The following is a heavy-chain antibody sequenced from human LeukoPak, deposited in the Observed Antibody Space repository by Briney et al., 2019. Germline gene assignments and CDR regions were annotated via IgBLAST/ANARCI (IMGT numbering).Heavy chain of an antibody. D-gene: IGHD2-2*01. CDR3: ARENCSSTSCWFDP. J-gene: IGHJ5*02. Sequence: SVKVSCKASGGTFSSYAISWVRQAPGQGVEWMGGIIPIFGTANYAQKFQGRVTITADKSTSTAYMELSSLRSEDTAVYYCARENCSSTSCWFDPWGQGTLVTVSS. CDR1: GGTFSSYA. CDR2: IIPIFGTA. V-gene: IGHV1-69*06.